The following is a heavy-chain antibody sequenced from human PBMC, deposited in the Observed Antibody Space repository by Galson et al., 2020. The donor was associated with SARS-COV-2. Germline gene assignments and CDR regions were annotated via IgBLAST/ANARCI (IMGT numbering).Heavy chain of an antibody. J-gene: IGHJ3*02. CDR2: IYYSGST. CDR1: GGSISSTSYY. D-gene: IGHD1-26*01. CDR3: ARDFLVGATNDAFDI. Sequence: SETLSLTCSVSGGSISSTSYYWGWIRQPPGQGLEWIGSIYYSGSTYQNPSLKSRVTISVDTSKNQFSLKLSSVTAADTAVYYCARDFLVGATNDAFDIWGQGTMVTGAS. V-gene: IGHV4-39*07.